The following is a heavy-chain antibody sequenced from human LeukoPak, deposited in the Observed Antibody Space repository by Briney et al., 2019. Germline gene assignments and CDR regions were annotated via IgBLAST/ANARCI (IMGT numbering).Heavy chain of an antibody. V-gene: IGHV3-11*01. D-gene: IGHD2-2*02. CDR3: ARSDCSSTSCYTGFDY. Sequence: GGSLRPSCAASGFTFSDYYMSWIRQAPGKGLEWVSYISSSGSTIYYADSVKGRFTISRDNAKNSLYLQMNSLRAEDTAVYYCARSDCSSTSCYTGFDYWGQGTLVTVSS. J-gene: IGHJ4*02. CDR2: ISSSGSTI. CDR1: GFTFSDYY.